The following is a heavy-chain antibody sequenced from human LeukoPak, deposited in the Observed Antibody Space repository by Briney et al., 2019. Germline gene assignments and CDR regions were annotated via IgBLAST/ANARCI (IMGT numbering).Heavy chain of an antibody. V-gene: IGHV1-69*04. CDR1: GGTXSSYA. CDR3: ARLGDRSRGLYYYGMDV. J-gene: IGHJ6*02. D-gene: IGHD3-22*01. Sequence: SVKVSCKASGGTXSSYAISWVRQAPGQGLEWMGRIIPILGIANYAQKFQGRVTITADKSTSTAYMELSSLRSEDTAVYYCARLGDRSRGLYYYGMDVWGQGTTVTVSS. CDR2: IIPILGIA.